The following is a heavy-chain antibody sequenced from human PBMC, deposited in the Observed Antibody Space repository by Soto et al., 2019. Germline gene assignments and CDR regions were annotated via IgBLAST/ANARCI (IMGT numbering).Heavy chain of an antibody. J-gene: IGHJ5*02. CDR3: ARFSPPRKSYDSNPGWFDP. V-gene: IGHV4-59*01. Sequence: SETLSLTCAVYGGSLNSYYWTWIRQSPGKGLEWVGYVSSTGSTNYNPSLKSRVTLSLDTSTNEVSLSLTSVTAADAAVYFCARFSPPRKSYDSNPGWFDPWGQGIMVTVSS. D-gene: IGHD3-22*01. CDR2: VSSTGST. CDR1: GGSLNSYY.